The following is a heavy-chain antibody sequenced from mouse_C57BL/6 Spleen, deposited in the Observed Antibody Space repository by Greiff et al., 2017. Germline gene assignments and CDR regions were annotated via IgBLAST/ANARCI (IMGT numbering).Heavy chain of an antibody. CDR3: ARWITTVVADWYFDV. D-gene: IGHD1-1*01. CDR2: IDPKSGGT. Sequence: QVQLQQPGAELVKPGASVKLSCKASGYTFTSYWMYWVKQRPGRGLEWIGRIDPKSGGTKYNEKFKSKATLTVDKPSSTAYMQLSSLTSEDSAVYYCARWITTVVADWYFDVWGTGTTVTVSS. V-gene: IGHV1-72*01. J-gene: IGHJ1*03. CDR1: GYTFTSYW.